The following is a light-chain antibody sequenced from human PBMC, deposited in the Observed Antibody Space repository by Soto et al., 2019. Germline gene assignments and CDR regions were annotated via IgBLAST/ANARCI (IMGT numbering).Light chain of an antibody. J-gene: IGLJ2*01. Sequence: QSALTKPASVSGSPGQSITISCNGISSDVGSYNLVSWYQQHPGKAPKVMIYEGTKRPSGVSNRFSGSRPGNTASLTISGLQAEDESHYYCSSYAGSSTHVVFGVGTKHTFL. CDR1: SSDVGSYNL. CDR3: SSYAGSSTHVV. V-gene: IGLV2-23*01. CDR2: EGT.